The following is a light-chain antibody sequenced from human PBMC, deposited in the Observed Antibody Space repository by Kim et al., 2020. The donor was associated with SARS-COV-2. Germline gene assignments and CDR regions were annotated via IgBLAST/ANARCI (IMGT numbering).Light chain of an antibody. CDR3: QQYYSTPYT. CDR1: QSVLYSSTNKNY. Sequence: DIVMTQSPDSLAVSLGERATINCKSSQSVLYSSTNKNYLAWYQQKSGRPPKLVIYWASTRESGVPDRFSGSGSGTDFTLTISSLQAEDVAVYYCQQYYSTPYTCGQGTKLE. V-gene: IGKV4-1*01. J-gene: IGKJ2*01. CDR2: WAS.